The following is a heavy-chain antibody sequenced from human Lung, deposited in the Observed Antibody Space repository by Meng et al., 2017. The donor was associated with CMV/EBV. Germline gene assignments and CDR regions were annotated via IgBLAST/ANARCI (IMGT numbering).Heavy chain of an antibody. CDR2: IDPHNGDT. CDR1: GYTFTGYY. V-gene: IGHV1-2*02. D-gene: IGHD3-16*01. J-gene: IGHJ4*02. Sequence: ASVXVSXKTSGYTFTGYYLHWVRQAPGQGLEYMGSIDPHNGDTNYAQKFQGRVTMTRDTSIDTAYMELSRLRSDDTAVYFCARGPGEATFTSLDAFWCQGTVVTVSS. CDR3: ARGPGEATFTSLDAF.